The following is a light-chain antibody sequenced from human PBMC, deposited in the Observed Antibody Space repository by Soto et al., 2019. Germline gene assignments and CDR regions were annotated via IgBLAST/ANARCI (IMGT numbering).Light chain of an antibody. CDR2: DNN. J-gene: IGLJ2*01. CDR1: SSNIGNNY. V-gene: IGLV1-51*01. CDR3: GTWDSRLRVVV. Sequence: QSVLTQPPSVSAAPRQKVAISCSGSSSNIGNNYVSWYHRVPGSAPKLLIYDNNERPSGIPDRFSGSKSDTSATLDITGLQTGDEGDYYCGTWDSRLRVVVFGGGTKVTVL.